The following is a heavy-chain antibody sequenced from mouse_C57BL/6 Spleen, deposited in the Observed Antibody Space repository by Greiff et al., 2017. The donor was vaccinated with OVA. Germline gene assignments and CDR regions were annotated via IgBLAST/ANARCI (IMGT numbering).Heavy chain of an antibody. V-gene: IGHV6-3*01. Sequence: EVQVVESGGGLVQPGGSMKLSCVASGFTFSNYWMNWVRQSPEKGLEWVAQIRLKSDNYATHYAESVKGRFTISRDDSKSSVYLQMNNLRAEDTGIYYCTGGTTVDWYFDVWGTGTTVTVSS. J-gene: IGHJ1*03. D-gene: IGHD1-1*01. CDR1: GFTFSNYW. CDR3: TGGTTVDWYFDV. CDR2: IRLKSDNYAT.